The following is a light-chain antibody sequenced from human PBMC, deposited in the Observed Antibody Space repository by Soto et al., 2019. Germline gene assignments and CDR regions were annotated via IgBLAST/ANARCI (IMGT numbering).Light chain of an antibody. CDR3: CLYIGATTYV. CDR1: MRDVGAYNL. CDR2: EVR. Sequence: QSALTQPASVSGSAGQSITISCSGTMRDVGAYNLVSWYQQHPGTAPKLIIYEVRNRPSGISSRFSGSRSGNTASLTISGLQADDEADYYCCLYIGATTYVFGTGTKVTVL. J-gene: IGLJ1*01. V-gene: IGLV2-23*02.